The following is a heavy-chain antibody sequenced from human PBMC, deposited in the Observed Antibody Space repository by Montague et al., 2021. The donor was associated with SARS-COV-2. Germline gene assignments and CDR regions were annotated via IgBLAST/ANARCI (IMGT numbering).Heavy chain of an antibody. J-gene: IGHJ3*02. D-gene: IGHD4-17*01. Sequence: LTQTLTLTWTFSGFSLSTSGMCVSWIRQPPGKALEWLARIDWDDDKYYSTSLKTRLTISKDTSKNQVVLTMTNMDPVDTATYYCARILATVNAFDIRGQGTMVTVSS. CDR3: ARILATVNAFDI. CDR1: GFSLSTSGMC. CDR2: IDWDDDK. V-gene: IGHV2-70*11.